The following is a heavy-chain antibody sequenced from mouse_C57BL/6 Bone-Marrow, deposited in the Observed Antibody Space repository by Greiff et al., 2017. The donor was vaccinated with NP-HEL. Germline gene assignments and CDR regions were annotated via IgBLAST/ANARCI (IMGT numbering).Heavy chain of an antibody. V-gene: IGHV5-6*02. CDR1: GFTFSSYG. CDR2: ISSGGSYT. D-gene: IGHD2-2*01. CDR3: ARLEGYPWFAY. Sequence: EVKLVECGGDLVKPGGSLKLSCAASGFTFSSYGMSWVRQTPDKRLEWVATISSGGSYTYYPDSVKGRFTISRDNAKNTLYLQMSSLKSEDTAMYYCARLEGYPWFAYWGQGTLVTVSA. J-gene: IGHJ3*01.